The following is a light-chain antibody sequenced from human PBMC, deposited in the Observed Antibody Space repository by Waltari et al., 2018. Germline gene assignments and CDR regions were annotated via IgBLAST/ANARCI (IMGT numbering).Light chain of an antibody. Sequence: IQVTQSRTTLSASVGDRGPITCRATQSISNWLALSQQKPGKAPKLLIYKASTLESGVPSRFSGSGSGTEFTLTISSLQPDDFATYFCQQYNNYTPKTCGQGSRVDIK. CDR3: QQYNNYTPKT. CDR1: QSISNW. J-gene: IGKJ1*01. V-gene: IGKV1-5*01. CDR2: KAS.